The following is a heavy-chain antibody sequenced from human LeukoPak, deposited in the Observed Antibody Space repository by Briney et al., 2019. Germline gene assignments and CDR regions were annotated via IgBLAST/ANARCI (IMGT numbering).Heavy chain of an antibody. CDR1: GGSFSGYY. J-gene: IGHJ4*02. D-gene: IGHD6-19*01. CDR2: INHSGGT. Sequence: PSETLSLTCAVYGGSFSGYYWSWIRQPPGKGLEWIGEINHSGGTNYNPSLKSRVTISVDTSKNQFSLKLSSVTAADTAVYYCARDGIAVDYWGQGTLVTVSS. CDR3: ARDGIAVDY. V-gene: IGHV4-34*01.